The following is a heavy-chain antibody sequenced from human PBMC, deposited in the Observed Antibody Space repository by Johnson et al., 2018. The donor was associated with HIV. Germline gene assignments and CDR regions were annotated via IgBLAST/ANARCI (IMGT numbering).Heavy chain of an antibody. CDR1: GFTFSSNA. J-gene: IGHJ3*02. CDR3: ASPWGRYSISALDSFDI. Sequence: VQLVESGGGLVQPGGSLRLSCAASGFTFSSNAMSWVRQAPGKGLEWVSGISGSGGSTYYADSVKGRFTISRDNSKNTLYLQMNSLRAEDTAVYYCASPWGRYSISALDSFDIWGQGTMVTVSS. V-gene: IGHV3-23*04. CDR2: ISGSGGST. D-gene: IGHD6-6*01.